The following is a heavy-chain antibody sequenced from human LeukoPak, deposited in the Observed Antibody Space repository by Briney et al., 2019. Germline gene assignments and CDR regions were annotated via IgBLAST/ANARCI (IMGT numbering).Heavy chain of an antibody. CDR1: GGSISSYY. V-gene: IGHV4-59*01. D-gene: IGHD3-22*01. CDR3: VGKYYYDSSGSSFDI. CDR2: IYYSGST. Sequence: SETLSLTCTVSGGSISSYYWSWIRQPPGKGLEWIGYIYYSGSTNYNPSLKSRVTISVDTSKNQFSLKLSSVTAADTAVYYCVGKYYYDSSGSSFDIWGQGTMVTVSS. J-gene: IGHJ3*02.